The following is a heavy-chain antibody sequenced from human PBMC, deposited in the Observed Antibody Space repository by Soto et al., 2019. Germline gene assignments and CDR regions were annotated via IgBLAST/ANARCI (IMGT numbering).Heavy chain of an antibody. CDR2: ISNSGNTI. D-gene: IGHD1-20*01. V-gene: IGHV3-48*03. CDR1: GYTFTGYY. CDR3: ARDIDNRDYYYGLDV. Sequence: SCKASGYTFTGYYMHWVRQAPGKGLEWISYISNSGNTIYVADSMRGRFTISRDNAKNSLFLQMNSLRADDTAVYYCARDIDNRDYYYGLDVWGQGTTVTV. J-gene: IGHJ6*02.